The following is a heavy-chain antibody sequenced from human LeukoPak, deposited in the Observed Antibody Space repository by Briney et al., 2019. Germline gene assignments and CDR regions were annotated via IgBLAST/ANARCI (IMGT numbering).Heavy chain of an antibody. J-gene: IGHJ4*02. V-gene: IGHV1-69*13. Sequence: ASVKVSCKASGGTFSSYAIGWVRQAPGQGLEWMGGIIPIFGTANYAQKFQGRVTITADESTSTAYMELSSLRSEDTAVYYCAGVDTAMVNFDYWGQGTLVTVPS. D-gene: IGHD5-18*01. CDR3: AGVDTAMVNFDY. CDR1: GGTFSSYA. CDR2: IIPIFGTA.